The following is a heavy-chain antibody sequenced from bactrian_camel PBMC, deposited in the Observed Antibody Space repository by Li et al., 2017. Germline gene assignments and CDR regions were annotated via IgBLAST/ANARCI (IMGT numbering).Heavy chain of an antibody. Sequence: QVQLVESGGGSVQPGGSLRLSCTYSRTPIINYCMAWFRQAPGKEREKVAYFSSTGTTSYSDSVKGRFTISRDNTQNTVYLQMNSLKPEDTGAYYCVPHKLSTLNDWGQGTQVTVS. CDR1: RTPIINYC. J-gene: IGHJ4*01. CDR3: VPHKLSTLND. CDR2: FSSTGTT. V-gene: IGHV3S53*01.